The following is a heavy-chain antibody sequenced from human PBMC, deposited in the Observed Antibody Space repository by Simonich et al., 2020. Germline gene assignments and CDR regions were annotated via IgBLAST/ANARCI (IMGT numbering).Heavy chain of an antibody. V-gene: IGHV1-2*02. CDR2: VNPHSGGT. CDR3: ARVRFEAFDI. CDR1: GYTFTGYY. J-gene: IGHJ3*02. Sequence: QVQLVQSGAEVKKPGASVKVSCKASGYTFTGYYMHWVRQAPGQGLEWKGGVNPHSGGTNYAQKVQGRVTMTRDTSISTAYMELSRLRSDDTAVYYCARVRFEAFDIWGQGTMVTVSS.